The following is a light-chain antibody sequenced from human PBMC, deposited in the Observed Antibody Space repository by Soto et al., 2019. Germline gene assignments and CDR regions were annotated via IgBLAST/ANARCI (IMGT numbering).Light chain of an antibody. V-gene: IGKV3-11*01. Sequence: EIGLTQSPATLSLSPGERATLSCRASQSVSSYLAWYQQKPSQAPRLLIYDASNRATGIPARFSGSGSGTDFTLTISSLEPEDFAVYYCQQRSNLITFGQGTRLEIK. J-gene: IGKJ5*01. CDR2: DAS. CDR3: QQRSNLIT. CDR1: QSVSSY.